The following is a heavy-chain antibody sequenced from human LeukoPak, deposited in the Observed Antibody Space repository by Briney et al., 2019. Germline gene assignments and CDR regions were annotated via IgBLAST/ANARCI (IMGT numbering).Heavy chain of an antibody. CDR1: GGSISSSSYY. V-gene: IGHV4-39*07. J-gene: IGHJ4*02. D-gene: IGHD3-10*01. CDR2: IYYSGST. Sequence: SETLSLTCTVSGGSISSSSYYWGWIRQPPGKGLEWIGSIYYSGSTYYNPSLKSRVTISVDTSKNQFSLKLSSVTAADTAVYYCAIFREHQGGFDYWGQGTLVTVSS. CDR3: AIFREHQGGFDY.